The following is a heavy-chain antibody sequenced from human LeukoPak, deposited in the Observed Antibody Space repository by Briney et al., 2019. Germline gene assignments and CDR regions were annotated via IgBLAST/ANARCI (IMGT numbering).Heavy chain of an antibody. D-gene: IGHD4/OR15-4a*01. CDR1: GFTFGDCP. J-gene: IGHJ3*01. CDR2: VSSRGGNT. Sequence: GGSLRLSCSASGFTFGDCPMHWVRQAPGQGLECVSTVSSRGGNTHYADSMKGRFTISRDNSKNTLYLQMSSLRTEDTAVYYCVKDLDDYPPSDAFDLWGQGTMVSVSS. CDR3: VKDLDDYPPSDAFDL. V-gene: IGHV3-64D*06.